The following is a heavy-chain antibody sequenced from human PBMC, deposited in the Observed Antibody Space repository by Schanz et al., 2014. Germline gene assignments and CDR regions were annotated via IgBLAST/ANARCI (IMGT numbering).Heavy chain of an antibody. CDR2: IWSDGSGK. Sequence: VLLVESGGGLVKPGGSLRLSCAASGFIFSNYGMHWVRQAPGKGLEWVAVIWSDGSGKYYADSVKGRFTISRDSPKNTLYLQMNSLRAEDTALYYCARDSGPYYDKSMDVCGRGTTVDVSS. J-gene: IGHJ6*01. V-gene: IGHV3-33*01. CDR1: GFIFSNYG. D-gene: IGHD3-9*01. CDR3: ARDSGPYYDKSMDV.